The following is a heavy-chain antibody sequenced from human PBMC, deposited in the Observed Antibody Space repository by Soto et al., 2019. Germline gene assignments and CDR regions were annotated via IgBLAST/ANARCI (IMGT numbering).Heavy chain of an antibody. V-gene: IGHV3-49*04. CDR2: FRSKAYGGTT. Sequence: PGGSLRLSCTASGFTFGDYAMSWVRQAPGKGLEWVGFFRSKAYGGTTEYAASVKGRFTISRDDSKSIAYLQMNSLKTEDTAVYYCTGVGGYSYGYGAPYYGMDVWGQGTTVTVSS. CDR3: TGVGGYSYGYGAPYYGMDV. J-gene: IGHJ6*02. CDR1: GFTFGDYA. D-gene: IGHD5-18*01.